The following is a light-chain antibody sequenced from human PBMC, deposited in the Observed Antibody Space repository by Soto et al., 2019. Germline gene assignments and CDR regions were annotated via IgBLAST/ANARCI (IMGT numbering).Light chain of an antibody. Sequence: QSALTQPASVSGPPGRSITISCTGTSSDVGGYNYVSWYQHHPGKAPKLMIYEVSNRPSGVSNRFSGSKSGNTASLTISGLQADDEADYYCSSYAGSNTYVFGTGTKLTVL. CDR3: SSYAGSNTYV. J-gene: IGLJ1*01. CDR2: EVS. V-gene: IGLV2-14*01. CDR1: SSDVGGYNY.